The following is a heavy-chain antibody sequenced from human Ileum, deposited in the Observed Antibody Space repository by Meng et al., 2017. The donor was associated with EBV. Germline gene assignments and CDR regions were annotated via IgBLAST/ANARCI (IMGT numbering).Heavy chain of an antibody. CDR2: IYYSGST. CDR1: GCSISSSSYY. D-gene: IGHD3-10*01. V-gene: IGHV4-39*07. Sequence: ELEESGTGRVKPSEPLLLTCTFSGCSISSSSYYWGWTRQPPGKGLEWIGIIYYSGSTYYNPSLKSRVTISVDTSKNQFSLKLSSVTAADTAVYYCARDRSGSYYSPTFDYWGQGTLVTVSS. CDR3: ARDRSGSYYSPTFDY. J-gene: IGHJ4*02.